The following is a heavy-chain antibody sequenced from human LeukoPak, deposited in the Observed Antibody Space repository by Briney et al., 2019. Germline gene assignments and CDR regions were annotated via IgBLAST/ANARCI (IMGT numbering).Heavy chain of an antibody. V-gene: IGHV3-21*01. D-gene: IGHD4/OR15-4a*01. J-gene: IGHJ6*03. CDR2: ISSSSSYI. CDR1: GFTFSSYS. CDR3: ARGLGAGYYYYYYMDV. Sequence: PGGSLRLSCAASGFTFSSYSMNWVRQAPGKGLEWVSSISSSSSYIYYADSVRGRFTISRDNAKNTLYLQMNSLRAEDTAVYYCARGLGAGYYYYYYMDVWGKGTTVTISS.